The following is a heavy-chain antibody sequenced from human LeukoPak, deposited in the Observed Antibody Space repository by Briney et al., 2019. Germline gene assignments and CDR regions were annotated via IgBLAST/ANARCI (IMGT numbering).Heavy chain of an antibody. CDR3: AREGRYRYGYNEYHSYMDI. D-gene: IGHD5-24*01. V-gene: IGHV4-59*01. CDR2: IYYSGST. CDR1: GVSISSYY. Sequence: SETLSLTCTVSGVSISSYYWSWIRQPPGKGLEWIGYIYYSGSTNYNPSLESRVTISVDTSKNQFSLKLSPVTAAETAVYYCAREGRYRYGYNEYHSYMDIWGKGTTVTVSS. J-gene: IGHJ6*03.